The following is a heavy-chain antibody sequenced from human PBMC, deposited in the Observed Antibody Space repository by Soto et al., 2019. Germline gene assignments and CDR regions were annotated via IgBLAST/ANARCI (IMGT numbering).Heavy chain of an antibody. CDR3: VGGSGWWKTD. J-gene: IGHJ4*02. D-gene: IGHD6-19*01. CDR1: GFTFSTYW. Sequence: PGGSLRLSCAASGFTFSTYWMSWVRQAPGKGLEWVAIIKQDGSETYYVDSVKGRFTISRDNGKNSLYLQMNSLSVEDTALYYCVGGSGWWKTDWGQGTQVIVSS. V-gene: IGHV3-7*04. CDR2: IKQDGSET.